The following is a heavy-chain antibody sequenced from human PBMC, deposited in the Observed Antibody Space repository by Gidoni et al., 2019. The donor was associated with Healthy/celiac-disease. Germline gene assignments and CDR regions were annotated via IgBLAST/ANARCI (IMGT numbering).Heavy chain of an antibody. CDR2: IYYSGST. J-gene: IGHJ5*02. V-gene: IGHV4-39*01. CDR3: ARNLWWDAPRVENWFDP. Sequence: QLQLQASGPGLVQPSATLPLTCTVSGGSISRSSYYWGWIRQPPGKGLEWIGSIYYSGSTYYNPSHKSRVTISVDTSKNQFSLKLSSVTAADTAVYYCARNLWWDAPRVENWFDPWGQGTLVTVSS. D-gene: IGHD2-21*01. CDR1: GGSISRSSYY.